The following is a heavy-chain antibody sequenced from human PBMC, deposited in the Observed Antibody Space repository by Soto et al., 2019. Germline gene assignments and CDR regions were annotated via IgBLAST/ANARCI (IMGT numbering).Heavy chain of an antibody. V-gene: IGHV3-23*01. CDR2: ISGSGSYT. CDR3: ARVGRMTTVVSHFDY. D-gene: IGHD4-17*01. CDR1: GFTFNIYA. Sequence: EVQLLESGGGLVQRGDSLRLSCAASGFTFNIYAMTWVRQAPGKGLEWVSVISGSGSYTYYADSVKGRFTISRDSFKNTLYLQMNSLRADDTAVYYCARVGRMTTVVSHFDYWGRGTLVTVSS. J-gene: IGHJ4*02.